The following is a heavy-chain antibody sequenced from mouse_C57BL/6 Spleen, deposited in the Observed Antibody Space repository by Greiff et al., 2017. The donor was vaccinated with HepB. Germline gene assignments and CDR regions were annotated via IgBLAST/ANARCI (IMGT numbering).Heavy chain of an antibody. Sequence: QVQLQQSGPELVKPGASVKISCKASGYAFSSSWMNWVKQRPGKGLEWIGRIYPGDGDTNYNGKFKGKATLTADKSSITAYMQLSSLTSEDSAVYFFAMTTTVEPPWYFDVWGTGTTVTVSS. D-gene: IGHD1-1*01. CDR2: IYPGDGDT. CDR1: GYAFSSSW. J-gene: IGHJ1*03. CDR3: AMTTTVEPPWYFDV. V-gene: IGHV1-82*01.